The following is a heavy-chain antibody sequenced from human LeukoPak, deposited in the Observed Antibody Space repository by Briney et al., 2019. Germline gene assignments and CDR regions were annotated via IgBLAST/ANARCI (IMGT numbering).Heavy chain of an antibody. V-gene: IGHV3-74*01. CDR3: ARRGTSSSWAHFDY. J-gene: IGHJ4*02. CDR1: GFTFSSYW. D-gene: IGHD6-13*01. Sequence: TGGSLRLSCAASGFTFSSYWMHWVRQAPGKGLVWVSRINNDGSSTNYADSVKGRFTISRDSAKNSLYLQMNSLGAEDTAVYYCARRGTSSSWAHFDYWGQGTLVTVSS. CDR2: INNDGSST.